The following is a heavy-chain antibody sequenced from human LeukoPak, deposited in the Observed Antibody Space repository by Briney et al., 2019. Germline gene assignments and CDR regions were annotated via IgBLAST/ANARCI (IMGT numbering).Heavy chain of an antibody. J-gene: IGHJ4*02. D-gene: IGHD3-9*01. CDR3: AKDSAPYYDILTGYSLFDY. CDR2: ISGSVGST. Sequence: GASLRLSCAASGFTFSSYAMSWVRQAPGKGLEWVSAISGSVGSTYYADSVKGRFTISRDNSKNTLYLQMNSLRAEDAAVYYCAKDSAPYYDILTGYSLFDYWGQGTLVTVSS. CDR1: GFTFSSYA. V-gene: IGHV3-23*01.